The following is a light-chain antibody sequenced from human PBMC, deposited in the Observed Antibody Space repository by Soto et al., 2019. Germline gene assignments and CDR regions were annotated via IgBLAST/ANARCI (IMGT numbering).Light chain of an antibody. CDR1: QSISNW. J-gene: IGKJ1*01. CDR2: KAS. CDR3: QQYNSYWT. Sequence: DIQMTQSPSTLSASVGDRVTITCRASQSISNWLAWYQQKPGKAPKLLIYKASSLESGVPSRFSGSGSGTEFTLTISSLQPDDFATDYCQQYNSYWTFGQGTKVDIK. V-gene: IGKV1-5*03.